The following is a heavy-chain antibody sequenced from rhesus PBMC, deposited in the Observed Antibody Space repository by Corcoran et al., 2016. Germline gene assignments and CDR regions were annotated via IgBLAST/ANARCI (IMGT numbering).Heavy chain of an antibody. CDR3: SRDGPGGYSGSIFYFDY. CDR2: IKNNADDGTS. Sequence: EVHLVESGGALVQPGGSLRLSCGASGFTFSNYWMSWVRQAPGKGLDWVGSIKNNADDGTSSNDESLKGRFTISRDESKNTLYLQMNSLKTEDTAVYYCSRDGPGGYSGSIFYFDYWGQGVLVSVSS. J-gene: IGHJ4*01. V-gene: IGHV3-16*02. CDR1: GFTFSNYW. D-gene: IGHD5-42*01.